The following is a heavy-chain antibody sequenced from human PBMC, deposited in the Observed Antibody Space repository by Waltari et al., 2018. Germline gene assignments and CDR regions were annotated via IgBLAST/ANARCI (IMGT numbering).Heavy chain of an antibody. CDR3: GGSYYSGSAFDI. CDR2: IIPIFVTA. D-gene: IGHD1-26*01. CDR1: GGTFSSYA. J-gene: IGHJ3*02. Sequence: QVQLVQSGAEVKKPGSSVKVSCKASGGTFSSYAISWVRQAPGQGLEWMGGIIPIFVTATYAQTFQGRVTITTDESTSTAYMGLSSLRSEETAVYYCGGSYYSGSAFDIWGQGTMVTVSS. V-gene: IGHV1-69*05.